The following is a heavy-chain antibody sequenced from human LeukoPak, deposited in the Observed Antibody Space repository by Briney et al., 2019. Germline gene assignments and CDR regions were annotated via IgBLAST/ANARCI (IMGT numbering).Heavy chain of an antibody. Sequence: KASETLSLTYTVSGGSINNYYWSWIRQPAGEGLEWIGRIYTRGSTNYNPSLKSRVTMSVDTSKNQFSLKLSSVTAADTAVYYCARGRYCSADICSGGDAFDIWGQGTMVSVSS. CDR1: GGSINNYY. CDR3: ARGRYCSADICSGGDAFDI. CDR2: IYTRGST. J-gene: IGHJ3*02. D-gene: IGHD2-15*01. V-gene: IGHV4-4*07.